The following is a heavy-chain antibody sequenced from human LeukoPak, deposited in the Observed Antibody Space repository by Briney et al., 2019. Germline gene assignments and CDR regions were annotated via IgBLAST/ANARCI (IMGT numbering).Heavy chain of an antibody. CDR2: IDPSAGST. CDR1: GYTFTNFY. CDR3: ARAHYASSNIKVPFDV. Sequence: ASVTVSCKASGYTFTNFYMHWVRQAPGQGLEWMGVIDPSAGSTTYAQKFQCRVTMTRDTATSTVYMELSSLRSEDTAVYYCARAHYASSNIKVPFDVWGKGTTVTVSS. V-gene: IGHV1-46*01. D-gene: IGHD3-22*01. J-gene: IGHJ6*04.